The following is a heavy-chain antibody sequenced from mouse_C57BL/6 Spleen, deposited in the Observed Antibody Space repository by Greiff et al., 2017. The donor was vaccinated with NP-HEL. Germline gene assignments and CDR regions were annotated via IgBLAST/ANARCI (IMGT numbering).Heavy chain of an antibody. J-gene: IGHJ4*01. CDR2: IDPSDSYT. V-gene: IGHV1-50*01. Sequence: QVQLKQPGAELVKPGASVKLSCKASGYTFTSYWMQWVKQRPGQGLEWIGEIDPSDSYTNYNQKFKGQATLTVDTASSTAYMQLSSLTSEDSAVYYCARGPTNAMDYGGQGTSVTVSS. CDR3: ARGPTNAMDY. CDR1: GYTFTSYW.